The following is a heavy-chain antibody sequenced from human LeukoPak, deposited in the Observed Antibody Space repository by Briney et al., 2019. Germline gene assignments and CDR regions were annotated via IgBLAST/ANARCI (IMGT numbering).Heavy chain of an antibody. CDR1: GGSISSYY. Sequence: SETLSLTCTVSGGSISSYYWSWIRQPAGKGLEWIGRICTSGSTNYNPSLKSRVTMSVDTSKNQFSLKLSSVTAADTAVYYCARDPYDSSGYPQSPFDYWGQGTLVTVSS. CDR2: ICTSGST. CDR3: ARDPYDSSGYPQSPFDY. J-gene: IGHJ4*02. V-gene: IGHV4-4*07. D-gene: IGHD3-22*01.